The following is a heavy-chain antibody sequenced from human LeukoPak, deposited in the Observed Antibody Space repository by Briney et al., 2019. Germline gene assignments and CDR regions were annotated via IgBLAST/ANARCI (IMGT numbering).Heavy chain of an antibody. D-gene: IGHD6-13*01. Sequence: GGSLRLSCTASGFTFSSYSMNWVRQAPGKGLEWVSSISSSSSYIYYADSVKGRFTTSRDNAKNSLYLQMNSLRAEDTAVYYCASPFSSTVDYWGQGTLVTVSS. CDR2: ISSSSSYI. CDR1: GFTFSSYS. V-gene: IGHV3-21*01. J-gene: IGHJ4*02. CDR3: ASPFSSTVDY.